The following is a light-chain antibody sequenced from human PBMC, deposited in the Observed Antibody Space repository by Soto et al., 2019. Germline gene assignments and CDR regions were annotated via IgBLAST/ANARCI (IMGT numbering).Light chain of an antibody. V-gene: IGLV2-14*01. Sequence: QSALTQPASVSGSPGQSITVSCTGTSSDFGDSTYVSWYQQHPGKAPRLIIYDVNNRPSGVAARFPASRSGNTASLTISGLQAEDEADYYCTSYTRSGLIVFGTGTKLTVL. J-gene: IGLJ1*01. CDR1: SSDFGDSTY. CDR3: TSYTRSGLIV. CDR2: DVN.